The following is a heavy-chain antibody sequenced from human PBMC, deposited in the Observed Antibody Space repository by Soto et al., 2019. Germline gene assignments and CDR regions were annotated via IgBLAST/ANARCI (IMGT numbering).Heavy chain of an antibody. CDR1: GGSIIADY. D-gene: IGHD5-18*01. CDR3: ARQIRYTYGYCPRYIDY. Sequence: PSATLFVTATGSGGSIIADYWSWIRQAAGKGLEWIGYIYYSGSTDYNPSLKSRVTISVDTSKNQFSLKLSSVTAADSAVYFCARQIRYTYGYCPRYIDYWGQGALVTVSS. CDR2: IYYSGST. J-gene: IGHJ4*02. V-gene: IGHV4-59*08.